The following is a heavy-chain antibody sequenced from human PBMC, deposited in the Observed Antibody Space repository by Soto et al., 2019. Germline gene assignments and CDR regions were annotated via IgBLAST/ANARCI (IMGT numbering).Heavy chain of an antibody. V-gene: IGHV3-11*06. CDR1: GFTFGDSY. J-gene: IGHJ5*02. Sequence: GGSLRLSCAGSGFTFGDSYMSWIRQAPGKGLEWLSYISPGSRYPAYADSVKGRFTISRDNAKRSLYLQIMSLTAEDTAIYYCVRGGGGGLFDPWGQGTMVTVSS. CDR2: ISPGSRYP. CDR3: VRGGGGGLFDP. D-gene: IGHD2-15*01.